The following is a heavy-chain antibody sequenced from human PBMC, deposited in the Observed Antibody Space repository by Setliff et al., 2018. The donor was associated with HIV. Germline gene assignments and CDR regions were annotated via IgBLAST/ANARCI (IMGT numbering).Heavy chain of an antibody. Sequence: SETLSLTCTVSGGSISSYYWSWIRQPPGKGLGWIGYISYSGSTNYNPSLKSRVTILVDTSKNHFSLKLTSVTAADTAVYYCARGPTRFYFDYWGQGTLVTVSS. CDR2: ISYSGST. CDR3: ARGPTRFYFDY. J-gene: IGHJ4*02. CDR1: GGSISSYY. D-gene: IGHD1-1*01. V-gene: IGHV4-59*01.